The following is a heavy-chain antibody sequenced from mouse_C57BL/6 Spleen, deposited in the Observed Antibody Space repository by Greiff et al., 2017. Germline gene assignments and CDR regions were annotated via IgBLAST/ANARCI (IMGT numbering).Heavy chain of an antibody. CDR1: GYTFTSYW. J-gene: IGHJ1*03. V-gene: IGHV1-55*01. Sequence: VQLQQPGAELVKPGASVKMSCKASGYTFTSYWITWVKQRPGQGLEWIGDIYPGSGSTNYNEKFKSKATLTVDTSSSTAYMQLSSLTSEDSAVYYCARSFITTVVATDWYFDVWGTGTTVTVSS. D-gene: IGHD1-1*01. CDR2: IYPGSGST. CDR3: ARSFITTVVATDWYFDV.